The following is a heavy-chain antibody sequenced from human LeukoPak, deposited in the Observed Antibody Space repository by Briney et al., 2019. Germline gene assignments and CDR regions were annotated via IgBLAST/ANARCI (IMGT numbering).Heavy chain of an antibody. J-gene: IGHJ5*01. V-gene: IGHV3-23*01. Sequence: GSLRLSCGASGFTFNNYAMTWVSQAPGKGLVWVSSILGSGTTYYADSVKGRFTISRDNSKNTVNLQMSSLRAEDTAIYYCAKDLISSDGKWEFDSWGQGTLVTVSS. CDR1: GFTFNNYA. D-gene: IGHD3-22*01. CDR2: ILGSGTT. CDR3: AKDLISSDGKWEFDS.